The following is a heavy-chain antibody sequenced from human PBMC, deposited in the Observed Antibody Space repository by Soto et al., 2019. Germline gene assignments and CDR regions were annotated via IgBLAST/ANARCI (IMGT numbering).Heavy chain of an antibody. J-gene: IGHJ4*02. D-gene: IGHD3-10*01. CDR1: GYSFTSYW. Sequence: EVQLVQSGAEVKKPGESLKISCKGFGYSFTSYWIAWVRQMPGKGLEWMGIIFPGDSDSSYSPSFESQVTISVDRSTSTAHLQWSSLKASDTAMYYCARQAYYGSGNYYSDNWGQGTLVIVSS. V-gene: IGHV5-51*01. CDR2: IFPGDSDS. CDR3: ARQAYYGSGNYYSDN.